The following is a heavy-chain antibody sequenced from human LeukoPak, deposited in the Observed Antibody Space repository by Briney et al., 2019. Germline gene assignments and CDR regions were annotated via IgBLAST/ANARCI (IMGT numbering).Heavy chain of an antibody. CDR3: AQGGSATDHYFYYYYLDV. V-gene: IGHV4-39*07. D-gene: IGHD2-15*01. Sequence: SETLSLTCTVSGGSISSSSYYWGWIRQPPGKGLEWIGSINYSGNTYYNPSLTSRVTISVDTSKTQFSLKVTSVTAADTAVYYCAQGGSATDHYFYYYYLDVWGKGTTVTVSS. CDR1: GGSISSSSYY. J-gene: IGHJ6*03. CDR2: INYSGNT.